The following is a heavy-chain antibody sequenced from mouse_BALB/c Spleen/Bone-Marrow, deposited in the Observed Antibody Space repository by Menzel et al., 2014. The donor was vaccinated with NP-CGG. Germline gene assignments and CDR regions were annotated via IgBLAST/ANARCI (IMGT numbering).Heavy chain of an antibody. V-gene: IGHV14-3*02. D-gene: IGHD2-3*01. J-gene: IGHJ4*01. CDR2: IDPANGNT. CDR3: ARWLLPYGLDY. Sequence: EVKLMESGAELVKPGASVKLSCTASGFNIKDTYMHWVKQRPEQGLEWIGRIDPANGNTKYDPKFQGKATITADTSSNTAYLQLSSLTPEDTAVYYCARWLLPYGLDYWGQGTSVTVSS. CDR1: GFNIKDTY.